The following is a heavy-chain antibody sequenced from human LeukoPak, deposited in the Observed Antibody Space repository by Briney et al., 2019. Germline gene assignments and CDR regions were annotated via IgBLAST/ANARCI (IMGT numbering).Heavy chain of an antibody. J-gene: IGHJ3*02. Sequence: GGSLRLSCAASGFTFSSYGMSWVRQAPGKGLEWVSAISGSGGSTYYADSVKGRFTISRDNSKNTLYLQMNSLRAEDTAVYYCANRDYYDSRGYYYVGSAFDIWGQGTMVTVSS. V-gene: IGHV3-23*01. CDR3: ANRDYYDSRGYYYVGSAFDI. D-gene: IGHD3-22*01. CDR1: GFTFSSYG. CDR2: ISGSGGST.